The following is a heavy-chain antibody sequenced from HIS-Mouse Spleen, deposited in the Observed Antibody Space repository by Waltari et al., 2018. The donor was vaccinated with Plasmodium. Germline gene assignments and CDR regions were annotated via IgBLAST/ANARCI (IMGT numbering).Heavy chain of an antibody. CDR2: IYYIGRT. J-gene: IGHJ4*02. V-gene: IGHV4-39*01. D-gene: IGHD1-26*01. CDR1: GGSISSSSYY. CDR3: ARRGGSYYYFDY. Sequence: QLQLQESGPGLVKPSETLSLTCTVSGGSISSSSYYWGWIRQPPGKGLEWIGSIYYIGRTSYNPSIKRRVSISVDTSKNQFSLKMSSVTAADTAVYYCARRGGSYYYFDYWGQGTLVTVSS.